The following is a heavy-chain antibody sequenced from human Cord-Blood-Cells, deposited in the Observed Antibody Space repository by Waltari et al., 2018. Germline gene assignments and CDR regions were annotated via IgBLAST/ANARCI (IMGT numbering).Heavy chain of an antibody. CDR2: FDPEDGET. V-gene: IGHV1-24*01. J-gene: IGHJ3*02. D-gene: IGHD3-16*01. Sequence: QVQLVQSGAEVKKPGASVTVSCKVSGYTLTALSMHWVRQAPGTGLEWMGGFDPEDGETIYAQKFQGRVTMTEDTSTDTAYMELSSLRSEDTAVYYCATARDPIMITFGGDAFDIWGQGTMVTVSS. CDR1: GYTLTALS. CDR3: ATARDPIMITFGGDAFDI.